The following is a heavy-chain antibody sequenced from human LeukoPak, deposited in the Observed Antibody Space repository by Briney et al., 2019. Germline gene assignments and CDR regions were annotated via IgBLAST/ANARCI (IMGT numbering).Heavy chain of an antibody. CDR2: ISISGDTT. Sequence: GGSLRLSCGASGFTFSSHAMAWVRQAPGKGLEWVSAISISGDTTYYADAVKGRFTISRDNSKNTVYLQMNSLRAEDTAVYYCANEIRPNDYWGQGTLVTVSS. D-gene: IGHD4-17*01. CDR1: GFTFSSHA. CDR3: ANEIRPNDY. J-gene: IGHJ4*02. V-gene: IGHV3-23*01.